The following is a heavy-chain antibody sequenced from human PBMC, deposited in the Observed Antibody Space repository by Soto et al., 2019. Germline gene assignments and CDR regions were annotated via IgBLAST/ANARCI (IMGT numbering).Heavy chain of an antibody. Sequence: QVQLVQSGAEVKKPGSSVKVSCKASGGTFSSHAISWVRQAPGQGLEWMGSIIPAVGTADYAQKFQGRVTITADESARAAYMEVSSLTSEDTAVYYCARLGQGFFDYWGQGTLVTVSS. CDR3: ARLGQGFFDY. V-gene: IGHV1-69*18. J-gene: IGHJ4*02. CDR1: GGTFSSHA. D-gene: IGHD7-27*01. CDR2: IIPAVGTA.